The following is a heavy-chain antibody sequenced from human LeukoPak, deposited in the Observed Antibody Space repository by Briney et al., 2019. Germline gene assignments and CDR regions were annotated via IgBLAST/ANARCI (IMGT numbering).Heavy chain of an antibody. V-gene: IGHV3-30*03. CDR1: GFTLSSYG. D-gene: IGHD4-23*01. CDR3: ARDDYGGKLDI. CDR2: VSYDGSNY. Sequence: GGSLRLSCAASGFTLSSYGMHWVRQAPGKGLQWVAVVSYDGSNYFYADSVKGRFTISRDISKNTLYLQMNSLRAEDTAVYYCARDDYGGKLDIWGQGTVVTVSS. J-gene: IGHJ3*02.